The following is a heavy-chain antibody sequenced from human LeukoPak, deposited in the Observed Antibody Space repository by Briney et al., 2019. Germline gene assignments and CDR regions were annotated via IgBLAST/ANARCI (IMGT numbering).Heavy chain of an antibody. Sequence: GASVKVSCKASGYSFTGYYIHWVRQAPGQGLEWMGWINPNSGGTKYAQKFQGRLTMTRDTSISTANMELSRLRSDDTAVYHCARERTTVVTLDYYYGMDVWGQGTTVTVSS. D-gene: IGHD4-23*01. CDR3: ARERTTVVTLDYYYGMDV. V-gene: IGHV1-2*02. CDR1: GYSFTGYY. CDR2: INPNSGGT. J-gene: IGHJ6*02.